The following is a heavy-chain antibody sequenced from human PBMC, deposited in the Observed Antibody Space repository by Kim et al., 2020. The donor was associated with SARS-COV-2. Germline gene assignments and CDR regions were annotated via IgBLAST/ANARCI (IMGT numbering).Heavy chain of an antibody. D-gene: IGHD3-22*01. J-gene: IGHJ4*02. CDR3: ARGSSGYSFDS. Sequence: THYDPALKRRVPISVDTSKNRFSLKLSAVTAADAAVYYCARGSSGYSFDSWGQGNLVTVSS. V-gene: IGHV4-59*09. CDR2: T.